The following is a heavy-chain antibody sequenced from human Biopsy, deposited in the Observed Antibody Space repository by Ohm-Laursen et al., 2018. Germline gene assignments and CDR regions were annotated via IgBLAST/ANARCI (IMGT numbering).Heavy chain of an antibody. CDR3: AGSRGRYFNGLDV. V-gene: IGHV4-4*07. J-gene: IGHJ6*02. D-gene: IGHD3-10*01. CDR1: GASMTDYF. CDR2: AYPSGTT. Sequence: SETLSLTCSVSGASMTDYFWSWIWQPAGKGLEWIGRAYPSGTTYYNPSLKGRVTISIDASKNQLSLKVTSVTAADTAVFYCAGSRGRYFNGLDVWGQGTTVIVSS.